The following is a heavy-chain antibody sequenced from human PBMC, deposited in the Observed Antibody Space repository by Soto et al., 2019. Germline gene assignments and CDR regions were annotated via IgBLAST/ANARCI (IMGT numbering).Heavy chain of an antibody. J-gene: IGHJ4*02. CDR3: VRGGHGSGSYLGSY. Sequence: SWVRQAPGKGLEWVANIRQDGGAQYYVDSVKGRFTISRDNAKNSVYLQMDSLRAEDTAVYYCVRGGHGSGSYLGSYWGQGILVTVSS. D-gene: IGHD3-10*01. CDR2: IRQDGGAQ. V-gene: IGHV3-7*03.